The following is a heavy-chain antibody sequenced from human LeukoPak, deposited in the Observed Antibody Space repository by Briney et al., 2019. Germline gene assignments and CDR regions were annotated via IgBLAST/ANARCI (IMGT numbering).Heavy chain of an antibody. J-gene: IGHJ4*02. CDR2: INTNTGNP. D-gene: IGHD3-3*01. CDR1: GYIFTAYY. V-gene: IGHV7-4-1*02. Sequence: ASVKASCKASGYIFTAYYMYWVRQAPGQGLEWMGWINTNTGNPTYAQGFTGRFVFSLDTSVSTAYLQISSLKAEDTAVYYCARERRLTRRGLGGYWGQGTLVTVSS. CDR3: ARERRLTRRGLGGY.